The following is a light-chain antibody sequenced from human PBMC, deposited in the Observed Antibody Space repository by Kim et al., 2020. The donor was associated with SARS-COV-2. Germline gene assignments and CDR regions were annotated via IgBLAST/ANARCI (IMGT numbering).Light chain of an antibody. CDR2: GKN. CDR3: NSRNTGDYHVL. J-gene: IGLJ2*01. CDR1: SLRTFY. V-gene: IGLV3-19*01. Sequence: SSELTQDPAVSVALGQTVKITCQGDSLRTFYTNWYQQKPGQAPLLVIYGKNDRPSGIPDRFSGSSSGNTAYLTITGAQAEDEADYYCNSRNTGDYHVLFG.